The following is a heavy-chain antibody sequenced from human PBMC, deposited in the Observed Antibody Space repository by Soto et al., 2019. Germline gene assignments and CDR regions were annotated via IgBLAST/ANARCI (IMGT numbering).Heavy chain of an antibody. CDR3: SRDKAERVAYGMDV. CDR2: INEDGTTI. D-gene: IGHD1-26*01. Sequence: EVKLVESGGGLVQPGGSLRLSCAASGFTVSTSEMNWVRQAPGKGLEWVSYINEDGTTIYADSVKGRFTISRDSAENSLSLQMNSLRAVDTAVYYCSRDKAERVAYGMDVWGQGTTVTVSS. CDR1: GFTVSTSE. V-gene: IGHV3-48*03. J-gene: IGHJ6*02.